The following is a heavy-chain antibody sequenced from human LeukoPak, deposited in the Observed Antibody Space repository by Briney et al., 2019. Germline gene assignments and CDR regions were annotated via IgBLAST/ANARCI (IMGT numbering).Heavy chain of an antibody. CDR3: ARDFGYCDAGSCHTHFDY. J-gene: IGHJ4*02. D-gene: IGHD2-15*01. V-gene: IGHV4-59*12. CDR1: GGSISSYY. CDR2: IYYSGST. Sequence: SETLSLTCTVSGGSISSYYWSWIRQPPGKGLEWIGYIYYSGSTNYNPSLKSRVTISVDTSKNQFSLKLSSVTAADTAVYFCARDFGYCDAGSCHTHFDYWGQGTLVTVSS.